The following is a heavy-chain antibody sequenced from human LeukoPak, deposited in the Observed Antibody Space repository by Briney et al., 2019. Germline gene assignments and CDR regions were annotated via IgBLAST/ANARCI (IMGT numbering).Heavy chain of an antibody. V-gene: IGHV1-46*01. J-gene: IGHJ4*02. CDR2: INPSGGST. CDR1: AYTFTSYY. Sequence: ASVTVSCKASAYTFTSYYMHWVRQAPGQGLEWMGIINPSGGSTNFAQMFQGRVTMTRDTSTSTVYMELSSLRSEDTAVYYCARDLSSSWYFDYWGQGTRVTVSS. CDR3: ARDLSSSWYFDY. D-gene: IGHD6-13*01.